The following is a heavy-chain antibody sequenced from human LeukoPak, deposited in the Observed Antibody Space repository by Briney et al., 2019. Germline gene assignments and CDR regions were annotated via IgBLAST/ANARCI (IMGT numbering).Heavy chain of an antibody. CDR1: GNTFTNYG. CDR3: ARASPSYDSRLVDY. D-gene: IGHD3-22*01. CDR2: ICTYTGNT. Sequence: ASVKVSCKASGNTFTNYGISWVRQAPGQGLEWMGWICTYTGNTNYAQKLQGSVTMTTDTATSTAYMELRSLTSDDTAVYYCARASPSYDSRLVDYWGQGTLVTVSS. V-gene: IGHV1-18*04. J-gene: IGHJ4*02.